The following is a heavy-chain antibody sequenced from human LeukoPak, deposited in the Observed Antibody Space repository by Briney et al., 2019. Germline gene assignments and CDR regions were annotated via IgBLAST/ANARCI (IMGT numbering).Heavy chain of an antibody. CDR2: ISGSGGST. V-gene: IGHV3-23*01. CDR3: AKVKGYSYGYYYYGMDA. D-gene: IGHD5-18*01. J-gene: IGHJ6*02. Sequence: GGSLRLSCAASGFTFSSYAMSWVRQAPGKGLEWVSAISGSGGSTYYADSVKGRFTISRDNSKNTLYLQMSSLRAEDTAVYYCAKVKGYSYGYYYYGMDAWGQGTTVTVSS. CDR1: GFTFSSYA.